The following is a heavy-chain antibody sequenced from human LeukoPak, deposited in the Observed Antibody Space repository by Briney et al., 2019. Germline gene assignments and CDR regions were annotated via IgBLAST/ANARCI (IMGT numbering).Heavy chain of an antibody. Sequence: ASVKVSCKASGYTFTKYGIIWARLAPGQGLEWMGWISAGNGNTNYAQKLQGRVTMTTDTSTSTAYMELSGLRSEDTAVYYCARDQEGFDYWGQGTLVTVSS. CDR1: GYTFTKYG. CDR3: ARDQEGFDY. CDR2: ISAGNGNT. J-gene: IGHJ4*02. V-gene: IGHV1-18*01.